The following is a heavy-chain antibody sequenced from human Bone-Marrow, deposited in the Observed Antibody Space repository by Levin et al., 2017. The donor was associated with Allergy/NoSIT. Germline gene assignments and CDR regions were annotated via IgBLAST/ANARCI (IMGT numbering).Heavy chain of an antibody. CDR3: ARDRDDFGDYTFDY. J-gene: IGHJ4*02. CDR2: ISNDEKNK. CDR1: GFTFSSHA. V-gene: IGHV3-30*04. D-gene: IGHD4-17*01. Sequence: VGSLRLSCAASGFTFSSHAMHWVRQAPGKGLEWVAVISNDEKNKYFADSVKGRFTISRDNSNNTLYLQMNSLRADDTAVYYCARDRDDFGDYTFDYWGQGTLVTVSS.